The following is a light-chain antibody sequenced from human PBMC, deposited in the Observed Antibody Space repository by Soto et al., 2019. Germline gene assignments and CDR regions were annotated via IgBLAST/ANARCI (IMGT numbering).Light chain of an antibody. Sequence: PTSLSASVVDRVTITYLARQSISSYLTWYQQKPGKAPKLLIYAASSLHSGVPARFSGSGSGTEFTLTISSLQSEDFAIYYCQQCYSRPRTFGQGTKVDI. CDR3: QQCYSRPRT. J-gene: IGKJ1*01. CDR2: AAS. CDR1: QSISSY. V-gene: IGKV1-39*01.